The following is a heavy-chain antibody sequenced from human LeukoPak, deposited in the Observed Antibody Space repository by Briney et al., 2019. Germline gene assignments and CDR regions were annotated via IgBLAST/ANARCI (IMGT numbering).Heavy chain of an antibody. J-gene: IGHJ4*02. Sequence: ASVKVSCKASGYTFTSYYMHWVRQAPGQGLEWMGIINPSDGSTSYAQKFQGRVTMTRDTSTSTVYMELSSLRSEDTAVYYCVRVGGSGYYYDYWGQGTLVTVSS. V-gene: IGHV1-46*01. CDR3: VRVGGSGYYYDY. CDR2: INPSDGST. D-gene: IGHD3-22*01. CDR1: GYTFTSYY.